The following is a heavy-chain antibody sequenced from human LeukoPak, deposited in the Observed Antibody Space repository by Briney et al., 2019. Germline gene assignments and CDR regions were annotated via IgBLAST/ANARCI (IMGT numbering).Heavy chain of an antibody. Sequence: PGGSLRLSCAAFGFTFSSYGMHWVRQAPGKGLEWVAVISYDGSNKYYADSVKGRFTISRDNSKNTLYLQMNSLRAEDTAVYYCAKDRLVVVPAAMPKARGLFDYWGQGTLVTVSS. CDR3: AKDRLVVVPAAMPKARGLFDY. J-gene: IGHJ4*02. D-gene: IGHD2-2*01. V-gene: IGHV3-30*18. CDR2: ISYDGSNK. CDR1: GFTFSSYG.